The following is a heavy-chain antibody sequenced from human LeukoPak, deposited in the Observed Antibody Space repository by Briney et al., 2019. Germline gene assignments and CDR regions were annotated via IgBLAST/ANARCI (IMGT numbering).Heavy chain of an antibody. CDR2: IIPIFGTA. CDR3: ARVVVVVAADNWFDP. J-gene: IGHJ5*02. V-gene: IGHV1-69*13. Sequence: SVKVSCKASGGTFTSYAISWVRQAPGQGLEWMGGIIPIFGTANYAQKFQGRVTFTADESTSTAYMELSSLRSEDTAVYYCARVVVVVAADNWFDPWGQGTLVTVSS. CDR1: GGTFTSYA. D-gene: IGHD2-15*01.